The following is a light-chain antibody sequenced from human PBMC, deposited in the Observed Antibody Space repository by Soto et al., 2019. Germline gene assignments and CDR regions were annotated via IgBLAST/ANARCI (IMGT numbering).Light chain of an antibody. V-gene: IGKV3-20*01. CDR3: QQYGSSPRT. CDR2: GAS. CDR1: RSVSSSY. J-gene: IGKJ1*01. Sequence: IVVTQSPGTLALSPGERATLSCRASRSVSSSYLAWYQQKPGQAPRLLIYGASSRATGIPDRFSGSGSGTDFTLTISRLEPEDFAVYYCQQYGSSPRTFGQGTKVDI.